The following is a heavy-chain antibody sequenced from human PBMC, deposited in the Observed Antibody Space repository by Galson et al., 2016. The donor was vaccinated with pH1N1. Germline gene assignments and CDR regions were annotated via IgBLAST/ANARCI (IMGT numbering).Heavy chain of an antibody. Sequence: QSGAEVKKPGESLKISCKASGYSFTRYWIAWVRQVPGKGLEWVGVVNPGGSTIRYSPPFQGQVTISSDKSISTAYLQWISLRASDTATYYCARQYDFGDYRGNAFDIWGQGTVVLVSS. J-gene: IGHJ3*02. D-gene: IGHD4-17*01. CDR1: GYSFTRYW. CDR3: ARQYDFGDYRGNAFDI. V-gene: IGHV5-51*03. CDR2: VNPGGSTI.